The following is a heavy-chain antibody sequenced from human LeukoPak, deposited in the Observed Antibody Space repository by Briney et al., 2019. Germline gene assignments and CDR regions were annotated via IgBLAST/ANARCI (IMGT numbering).Heavy chain of an antibody. CDR2: ISSSGSTI. CDR3: ARRYFWSGYYTDYYYHYMDV. V-gene: IGHV3-11*01. CDR1: GFTFSDYY. Sequence: GGSLRLSCAASGFTFSDYYMSWIRQAPGKGLEWVSYISSSGSTIYYADSVKGRFTISRDNAKNSLYLQMNSLRAEDTAVYYCARRYFWSGYYTDYYYHYMDVWGKGTTVTVSS. J-gene: IGHJ6*03. D-gene: IGHD3-3*01.